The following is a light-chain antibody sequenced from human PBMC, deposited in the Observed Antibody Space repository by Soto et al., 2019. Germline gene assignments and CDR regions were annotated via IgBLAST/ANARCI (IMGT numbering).Light chain of an antibody. Sequence: QSVLAQPPSASGTPGQRVTISCSGSSSNIGSNTVNWYQQLPGTAPKLLIYTNDQRPSGVPDRFSGSKSGTSASLAISGLQFEDEADYHCSSWDDNLDAEVFGAGTNVT. CDR2: TND. CDR1: SSNIGSNT. J-gene: IGLJ1*01. CDR3: SSWDDNLDAEV. V-gene: IGLV1-44*01.